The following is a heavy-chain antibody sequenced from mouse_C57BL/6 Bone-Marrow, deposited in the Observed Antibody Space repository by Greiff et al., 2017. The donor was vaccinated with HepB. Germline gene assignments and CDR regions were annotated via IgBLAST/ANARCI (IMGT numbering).Heavy chain of an antibody. D-gene: IGHD1-1*01. J-gene: IGHJ1*03. Sequence: EVQLQHSGAELVRPGASVKLSCTASGFNIKDDYMPWVKQRPEQGLEWIGWIDPENGDTEYASKFQGKATITEDTSSNTAYLQLSSLTSEDTAVYYCTSMLNYSGSSANFDVWGTGTTITVSS. CDR2: IDPENGDT. V-gene: IGHV14-4*01. CDR3: TSMLNYSGSSANFDV. CDR1: GFNIKDDY.